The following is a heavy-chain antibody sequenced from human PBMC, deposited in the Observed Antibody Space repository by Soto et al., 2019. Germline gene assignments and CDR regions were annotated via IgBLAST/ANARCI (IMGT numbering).Heavy chain of an antibody. CDR2: ISAYSGDT. CDR1: GYTFISYG. D-gene: IGHD6-13*01. V-gene: IGHV1-18*01. CDR3: AKEGRGLAAADNWFAP. J-gene: IGHJ5*02. Sequence: QVQLVQSGAEVKKPGASVKVSCKASGYTFISYGISWVRQAPGQGLEWMGWISAYSGDTIYAQKFQCRVTLTTDTPTSRGYMELRSLRSDDTAVYFCAKEGRGLAAADNWFAPWGQGTLVIVSS.